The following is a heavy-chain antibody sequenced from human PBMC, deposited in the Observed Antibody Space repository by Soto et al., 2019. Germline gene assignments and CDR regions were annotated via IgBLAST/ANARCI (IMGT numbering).Heavy chain of an antibody. CDR1: GFTFSSYA. Sequence: GGSLRLSCAASGFTFSSYAMSWVRQAPGKGLQWVSAISGSGGSAYYADSVKGRFTISRDNSKNTVYLQMNSLRGKDTAVYCCEKGRGYYDSSGYYYYWGQGTLDTVSS. D-gene: IGHD3-22*01. V-gene: IGHV3-23*01. J-gene: IGHJ4*02. CDR3: EKGRGYYDSSGYYYY. CDR2: ISGSGGSA.